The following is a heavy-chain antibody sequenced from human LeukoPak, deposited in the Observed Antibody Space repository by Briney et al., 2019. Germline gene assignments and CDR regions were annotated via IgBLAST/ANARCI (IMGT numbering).Heavy chain of an antibody. D-gene: IGHD4-17*01. CDR1: GFTFSSYA. Sequence: GGSLRLSCAASGFTFSSYAMHWVRQAPGKGLEWVAVISYDGSNKYYADSVKGRFTISRDNSKNTLYLQMNSLRAEDTAVYYCARDRGAYGGWFDPWGQGTLVTVSS. V-gene: IGHV3-30-3*01. J-gene: IGHJ5*02. CDR2: ISYDGSNK. CDR3: ARDRGAYGGWFDP.